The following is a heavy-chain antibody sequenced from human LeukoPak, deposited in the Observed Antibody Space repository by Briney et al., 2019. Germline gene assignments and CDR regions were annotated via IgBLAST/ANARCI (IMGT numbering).Heavy chain of an antibody. CDR1: GFTFSSYG. CDR3: AKDVILSWLIAAAVLLDY. D-gene: IGHD6-13*01. CDR2: ISDDGSNN. J-gene: IGHJ4*02. Sequence: GGSLRLSCAASGFTFSSYGMHWVRQAPGKGLEWVAVISDDGSNNYYADSVKGRFTISRDNSKNTLYLQMNSLRAEDTAVYDCAKDVILSWLIAAAVLLDYWGQGTLVTVSS. V-gene: IGHV3-30*18.